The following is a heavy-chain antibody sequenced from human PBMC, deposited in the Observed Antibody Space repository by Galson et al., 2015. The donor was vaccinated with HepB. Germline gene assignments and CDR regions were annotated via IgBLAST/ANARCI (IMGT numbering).Heavy chain of an antibody. CDR2: IYWNDDK. CDR1: GFSLSTSGVG. CDR3: AHRRGVSGWYPLYFDY. V-gene: IGHV2-5*01. Sequence: PALVKPTQTLTLTCTFSGFSLSTSGVGVGWIRQPPGKALEWLALIYWNDDKRYSPSLKSRLTITKVTSKNQVVFTMTNMDPVDTATYYCAHRRGVSGWYPLYFDYWGQGTLVTVSS. D-gene: IGHD6-19*01. J-gene: IGHJ4*02.